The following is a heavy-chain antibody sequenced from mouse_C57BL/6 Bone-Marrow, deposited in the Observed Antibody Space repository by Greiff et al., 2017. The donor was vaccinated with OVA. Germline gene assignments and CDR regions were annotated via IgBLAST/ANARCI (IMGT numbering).Heavy chain of an antibody. J-gene: IGHJ1*03. V-gene: IGHV1-81*01. CDR1: GYTFTSYG. Sequence: QVQLKQSGAELARPGASVKLSCKASGYTFTSYGISWVKQRTGQGLEWIGEIYPRSGNTYYNEKFKGKATLTADKSSSTAYMELRSLTSEDSAVYVCARYYGYENFDVWGTGTTVTVSS. CDR3: ARYYGYENFDV. D-gene: IGHD2-2*01. CDR2: IYPRSGNT.